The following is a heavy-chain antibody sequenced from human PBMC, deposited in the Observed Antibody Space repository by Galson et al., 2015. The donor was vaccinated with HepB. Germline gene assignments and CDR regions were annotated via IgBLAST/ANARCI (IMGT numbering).Heavy chain of an antibody. CDR3: AKDRGGYSGYDGLDY. V-gene: IGHV3-30*02. CDR2: IRYDGSNK. D-gene: IGHD5-12*01. J-gene: IGHJ4*02. Sequence: SLRLSCAASGFTFSSYGMHWVRQAPGKGLEWVAFIRYDGSNKYYADSVKGRFTISRDNSKNTLYLQMNSLRAEDTAVYYCAKDRGGYSGYDGLDYWGQGTLVTVSS. CDR1: GFTFSSYG.